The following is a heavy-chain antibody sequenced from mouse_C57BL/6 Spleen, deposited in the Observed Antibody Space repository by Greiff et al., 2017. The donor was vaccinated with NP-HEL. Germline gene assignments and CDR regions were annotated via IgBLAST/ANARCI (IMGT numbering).Heavy chain of an antibody. CDR1: GYAFSSSW. D-gene: IGHD2-12*01. CDR2: IYPGDGDT. CDR3: ASIVDEDLAY. V-gene: IGHV1-82*01. J-gene: IGHJ3*01. Sequence: QVQLKESGPELVKPGASVKISSKASGYAFSSSWMNWVKQRPGQGLEWIGRIYPGDGDTNYNGNFKGKATLTADKSSSTAYMQLSSLTSEDSAVYFCASIVDEDLAYWGQVTLVTVSA.